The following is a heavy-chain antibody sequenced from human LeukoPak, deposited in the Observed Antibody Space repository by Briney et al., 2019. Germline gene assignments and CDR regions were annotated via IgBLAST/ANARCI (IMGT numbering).Heavy chain of an antibody. CDR2: IYPGDSDT. D-gene: IGHD5-18*01. CDR3: ARQVNKQQLAMVPADY. J-gene: IGHJ4*02. V-gene: IGHV5-51*01. CDR1: GYRFTSYW. Sequence: GEALKISFKGSGYRFTSYWVGWVRQMPGKGLEWMGIIYPGDSDTRYSPSFQGQVTISADKSISTAYLQWSSLKASDTAMYYCARQVNKQQLAMVPADYWGQARLVTVSS.